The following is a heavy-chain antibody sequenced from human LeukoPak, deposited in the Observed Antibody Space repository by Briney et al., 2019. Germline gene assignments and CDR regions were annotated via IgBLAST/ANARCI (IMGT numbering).Heavy chain of an antibody. CDR2: ISGSGGST. J-gene: IGHJ4*02. D-gene: IGHD4-17*01. V-gene: IGHV3-23*01. Sequence: GGSLRLSCAASGFTFSSYGMSWVRQAPGKGLEWVSAISGSGGSTYYADSVKGRFTISRDNSKNTLYLQMNSLRVEDTAVYYCAKDLWNGDYDYYFDYWGQGTLVTVSS. CDR1: GFTFSSYG. CDR3: AKDLWNGDYDYYFDY.